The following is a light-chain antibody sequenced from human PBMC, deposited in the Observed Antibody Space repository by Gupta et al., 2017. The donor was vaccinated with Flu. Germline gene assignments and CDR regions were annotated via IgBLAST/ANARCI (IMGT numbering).Light chain of an antibody. V-gene: IGLV2-11*01. CDR3: CSYASSYWV. CDR2: DVS. J-gene: IGLJ3*02. Sequence: QSALTQPRSVSGSPGQSVTISCTGTSSDVGGYNYVSWYQQHPGKATNLIIYDVSKRPSVVPDFSAGCNAGNPSLTTTSGLQAEEDAYYYYCSYASSYWVFGGGTKLTVL. CDR1: SSDVGGYNY.